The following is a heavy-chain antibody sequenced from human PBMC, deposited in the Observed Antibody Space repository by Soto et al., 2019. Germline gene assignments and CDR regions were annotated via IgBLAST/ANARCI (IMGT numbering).Heavy chain of an antibody. CDR2: INPSGGST. CDR3: ARVGHSGYDPPGDYYYYYMDV. CDR1: GYTFTSYY. D-gene: IGHD5-12*01. Sequence: GASVKVSCKASGYTFTSYYMHWVRQAPGQGLEWMGIINPSGGSTSYAQKFQGRVTMTRDTSTSTVYMELSSLRSEDTAVYYCARVGHSGYDPPGDYYYYYMDVWGKGTTVTVSS. V-gene: IGHV1-46*03. J-gene: IGHJ6*03.